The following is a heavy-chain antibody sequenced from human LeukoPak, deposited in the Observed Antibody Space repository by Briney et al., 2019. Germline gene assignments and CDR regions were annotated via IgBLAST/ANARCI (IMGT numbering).Heavy chain of an antibody. Sequence: GGSLRLSCAASGFTFSSYAMSRVRQAPGKGLEWVGFIRSKAYGGTTEYAASVKGRFTISRDDSKSTAYLQMNSLKTEDTAVYYCTRALPYYYDSSGYLNYWGQGTLVTVSS. D-gene: IGHD3-22*01. CDR3: TRALPYYYDSSGYLNY. CDR2: IRSKAYGGTT. CDR1: GFTFSSYA. J-gene: IGHJ4*02. V-gene: IGHV3-49*04.